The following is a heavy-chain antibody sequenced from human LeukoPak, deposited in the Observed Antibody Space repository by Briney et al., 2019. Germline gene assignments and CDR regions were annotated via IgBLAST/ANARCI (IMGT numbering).Heavy chain of an antibody. CDR2: IYTSGSP. V-gene: IGHV4-4*07. CDR3: AITVAGNDDY. J-gene: IGHJ4*02. CDR1: GESISSYY. Sequence: SETLSLTRTVSGESISSYYWSWIRQPAGKGLEWIGRIYTSGSPNYNPSLKSRVTISVDTSKNQFSLKLSSVTAADTAVYYCAITVAGNDDYWGQGTLVTVSS. D-gene: IGHD6-19*01.